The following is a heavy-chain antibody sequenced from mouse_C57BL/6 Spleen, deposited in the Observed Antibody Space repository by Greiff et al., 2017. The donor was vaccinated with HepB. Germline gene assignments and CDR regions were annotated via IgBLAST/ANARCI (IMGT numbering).Heavy chain of an antibody. Sequence: EVKVEESGGGLVKPGGSLKLSCAASGFTFSDYGMHWVRQAPEKGLEWVAYISSGSSTIYYADTVKGRFTISRDNAKTTLFLQMTSLRSEDTAMYYCARDYYDYYAMDYWGQGTSVTVYS. J-gene: IGHJ4*01. V-gene: IGHV5-17*01. CDR1: GFTFSDYG. CDR3: ARDYYDYYAMDY. D-gene: IGHD1-1*01. CDR2: ISSGSSTI.